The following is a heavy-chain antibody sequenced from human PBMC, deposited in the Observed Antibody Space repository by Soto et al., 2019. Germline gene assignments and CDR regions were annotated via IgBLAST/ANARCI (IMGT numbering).Heavy chain of an antibody. J-gene: IGHJ5*02. V-gene: IGHV4-30-2*01. D-gene: IGHD1-1*01. Sequence: PSETLSLTCAVSGVSIISGGYSWNWIRQPPGKGLEWIGYIYHSGSTLYNPSLKSRVTISVDKSKNQFSLKLSSVTAADTAVYYCARDQLEGNWFDPWGQGTLVTVSS. CDR3: ARDQLEGNWFDP. CDR2: IYHSGST. CDR1: GVSIISGGYS.